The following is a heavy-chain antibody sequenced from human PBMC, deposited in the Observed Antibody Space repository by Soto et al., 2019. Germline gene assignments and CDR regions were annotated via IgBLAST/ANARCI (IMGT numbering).Heavy chain of an antibody. CDR2: MYHSGST. D-gene: IGHD1-26*01. CDR3: ARHKVGASIPLDY. CDR1: GGSISSGGYS. V-gene: IGHV4-30-2*01. Sequence: SETLSLTCAVSGGSISSGGYSWSWIRQPPGKGLEWIGYMYHSGSTYYNPSLKSRVSMSIDTSKNHFSLKVTSVTAADTAVYYCARHKVGASIPLDYWGQGALVTVSS. J-gene: IGHJ4*02.